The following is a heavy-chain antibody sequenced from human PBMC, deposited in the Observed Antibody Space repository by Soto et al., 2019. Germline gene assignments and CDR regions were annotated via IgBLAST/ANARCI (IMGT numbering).Heavy chain of an antibody. CDR3: ARDSFPTTTKGNGVYLYYGVDV. D-gene: IGHD1-1*01. CDR1: GFSLSSYA. Sequence: QVQLVESGGGVVQSGRSLRLSCAASGFSLSSYAMHWVRQGPGKGLEWVAVISYDGDNENYADSVKGRFTISRDNSNNTLYLQMSSLRAEDTAVYYCARDSFPTTTKGNGVYLYYGVDVWGQGTTVTVSS. CDR2: ISYDGDNE. J-gene: IGHJ6*02. V-gene: IGHV3-30-3*01.